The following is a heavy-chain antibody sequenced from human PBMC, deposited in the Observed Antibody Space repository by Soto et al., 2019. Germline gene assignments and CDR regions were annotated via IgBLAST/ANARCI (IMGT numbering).Heavy chain of an antibody. CDR1: GYTFTSYD. CDR3: ARGDEYCSGGSCYQEVGDY. D-gene: IGHD2-15*01. Sequence: GASVKVSCKASGYTFTSYDISWVRQATGQGLEWMGWMNPNSGNTGYAQKFQGRVTMTRNTSISTAYMELSSLRSEDTAVYYCARGDEYCSGGSCYQEVGDYWGQGTLVTVSS. J-gene: IGHJ4*02. CDR2: MNPNSGNT. V-gene: IGHV1-8*01.